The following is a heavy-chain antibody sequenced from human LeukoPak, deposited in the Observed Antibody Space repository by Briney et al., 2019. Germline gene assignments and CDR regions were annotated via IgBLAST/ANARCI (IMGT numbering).Heavy chain of an antibody. CDR2: IWYDGSNK. D-gene: IGHD3-22*01. V-gene: IGHV3-33*01. CDR3: ARELSPVVKYYFEY. J-gene: IGHJ4*02. Sequence: GGSLRLSCAASGFTFSSYGIRWVRQAPGKGLEWVAVIWYDGSNKYYADSVKGRFTISRDNSKNTLYLQMNSLRAEDTALYYCARELSPVVKYYFEYWGQGTLVTVSP. CDR1: GFTFSSYG.